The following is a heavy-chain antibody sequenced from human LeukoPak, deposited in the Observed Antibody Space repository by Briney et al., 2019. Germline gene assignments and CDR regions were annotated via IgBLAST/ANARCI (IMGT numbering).Heavy chain of an antibody. J-gene: IGHJ4*02. CDR3: ARSPRLGRYGYGPWELPVSYFDY. V-gene: IGHV4-59*08. CDR2: FYYSGNT. D-gene: IGHD1-26*01. CDR1: GGSISNKY. Sequence: SETLSLTCTVSGGSISNKYWSWIRQPPGKGLEWIGYFYYSGNTNYNPSLKSRVTILVDTSKNQVSLKLSSVTAAETAVYYCARSPRLGRYGYGPWELPVSYFDYWGQGTLVTVSS.